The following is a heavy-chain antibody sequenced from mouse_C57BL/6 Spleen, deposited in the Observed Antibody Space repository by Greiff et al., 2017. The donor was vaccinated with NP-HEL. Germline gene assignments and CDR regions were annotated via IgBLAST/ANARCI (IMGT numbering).Heavy chain of an antibody. J-gene: IGHJ3*01. V-gene: IGHV1-82*01. D-gene: IGHD1-1*01. CDR2: IYPGDGDT. CDR1: GYAFSSSW. Sequence: VQLQQSGPELVKPGASVKISCKASGYAFSSSWMNWVKQRPGKGLEWIGRIYPGDGDTNYNGKFKGKATLTADKSSSTAYMQLSSLTSEDSVVYFCAREPPLLLGFAYWGQGTLVTVSA. CDR3: AREPPLLLGFAY.